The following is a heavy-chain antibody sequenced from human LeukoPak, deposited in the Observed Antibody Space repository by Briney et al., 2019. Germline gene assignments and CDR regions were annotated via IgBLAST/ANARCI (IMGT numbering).Heavy chain of an antibody. CDR3: ARTRYYYNSRSYGAPYYFDC. V-gene: IGHV4-61*02. CDR2: ISSSGST. J-gene: IGHJ4*02. D-gene: IGHD3-10*01. CDR1: GDSISSGDYH. Sequence: PSETLSLTCTVSGDSISSGDYHWSWIRQPAGKGLEWIGRISSSGSTNYNPSLKSRVTISVDTSKNQFSLKLSSVTAADTAVYYCARTRYYYNSRSYGAPYYFDCWGQGTLVTVSS.